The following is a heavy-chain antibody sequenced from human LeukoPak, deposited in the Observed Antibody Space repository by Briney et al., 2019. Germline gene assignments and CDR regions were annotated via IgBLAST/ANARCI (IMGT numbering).Heavy chain of an antibody. CDR3: ARRQWLVRYFQH. J-gene: IGHJ1*01. D-gene: IGHD6-19*01. CDR1: GGSISSGSYY. Sequence: SETLSLTCTVSGGSISSGSYYWSWIRQPAGKGLEWIGRIYTSGSTNYNPSLKSRVTISVDTSKNQFSLKLSSVTAADTAVYYCARRQWLVRYFQHWGQGTLVTVSS. CDR2: IYTSGST. V-gene: IGHV4-61*02.